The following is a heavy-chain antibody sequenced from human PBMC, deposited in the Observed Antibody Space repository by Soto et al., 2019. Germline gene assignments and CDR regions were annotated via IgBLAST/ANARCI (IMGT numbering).Heavy chain of an antibody. CDR1: GFTFSTYA. CDR2: ISGSGDTT. Sequence: EVQLLESGGGLVQPGGSLRLSCAASGFTFSTYAMSWVRQAPGKGLEWVSAISGSGDTTYYANSVKGRFTISRDNSKNTLYLQMNSLRAEDTAVYYCAKGSYRPHVYWGPGTLVTVSS. V-gene: IGHV3-23*01. J-gene: IGHJ4*02. D-gene: IGHD1-26*01. CDR3: AKGSYRPHVY.